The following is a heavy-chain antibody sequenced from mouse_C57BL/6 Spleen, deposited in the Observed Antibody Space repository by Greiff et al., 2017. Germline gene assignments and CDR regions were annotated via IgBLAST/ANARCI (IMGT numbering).Heavy chain of an antibody. V-gene: IGHV6-3*01. CDR2: IRLKSDNYAT. J-gene: IGHJ2*01. CDR1: GFTFSNYW. Sequence: EVKLVESGGGLVQPGGSMKLSCVASGFTFSNYWMNWVRQSPEKGLEWVAQIRLKSDNYATHYAESVKGRFTISRDDSKSSVYLQMNNLRAEDTGIYYCTIYYYGTLDYWGQGTTLTVSS. D-gene: IGHD1-1*01. CDR3: TIYYYGTLDY.